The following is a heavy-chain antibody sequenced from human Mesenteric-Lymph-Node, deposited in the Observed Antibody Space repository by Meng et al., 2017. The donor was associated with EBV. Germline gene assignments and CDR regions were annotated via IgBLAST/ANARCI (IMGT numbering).Heavy chain of an antibody. CDR3: ARVSLIWGGATL. CDR1: GRSFSGYY. CDR2: INHSGST. D-gene: IGHD3-16*01. Sequence: VPLRPWRAGLLKPSGTLSLTCAVYGRSFSGYYWSWIRQPPGKGLEWIGEINHSGSTHYNPSLKSRVTISVDTSKNQFALKLSSVTAADTAVYYCARVSLIWGGATLWGQGTLVTVSS. J-gene: IGHJ4*02. V-gene: IGHV4-34*01.